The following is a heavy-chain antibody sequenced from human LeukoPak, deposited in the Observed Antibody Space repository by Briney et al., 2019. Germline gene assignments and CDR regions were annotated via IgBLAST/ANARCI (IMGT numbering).Heavy chain of an antibody. J-gene: IGHJ1*01. CDR1: GFTFSSYG. CDR3: AKGGKEQQLVVQH. V-gene: IGHV3-30*02. CDR2: IRYDGSNK. D-gene: IGHD6-13*01. Sequence: PGGSLRLSCAASGFTFSSYGMHWVRQAPGKGLEWVAFIRYDGSNKYYADSVKGRFTISRDNSKNTLYLQMNSLRAEDTAVYYCAKGGKEQQLVVQHWGQGTLVTVSS.